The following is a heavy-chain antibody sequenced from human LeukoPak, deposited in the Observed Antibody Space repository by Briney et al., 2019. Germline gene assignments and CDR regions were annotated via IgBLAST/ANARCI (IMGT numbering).Heavy chain of an antibody. CDR1: GGSISSYY. J-gene: IGHJ3*02. Sequence: SETLSLTCTVSGGSISSYYWGWIRQPPGKGLEWIGYIYYSGSTNYNPSLKSRVTISVDMSKNQFSLKLSSVTAADTAVYYCARDPGTSWYAFDIWGQGTMVTVSS. V-gene: IGHV4-59*01. D-gene: IGHD2-2*01. CDR2: IYYSGST. CDR3: ARDPGTSWYAFDI.